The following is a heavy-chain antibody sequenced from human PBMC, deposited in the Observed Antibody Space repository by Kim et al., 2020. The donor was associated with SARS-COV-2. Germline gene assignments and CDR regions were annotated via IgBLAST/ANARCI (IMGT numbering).Heavy chain of an antibody. J-gene: IGHJ6*01. V-gene: IGHV3-30*04. D-gene: IGHD2-21*01. CDR1: GFTFSSYA. Sequence: GGSLRLSCAASGFTFSSYAMHWVRQAPGKGLEWVAVISYDGSNKYYADSVKGRFTISRDNSKNTLYLQMNSLRAEDTAVYYCVRTPKKGRGADAIRGYY. CDR3: VRTPKKGRGADAIRGYY. CDR2: ISYDGSNK.